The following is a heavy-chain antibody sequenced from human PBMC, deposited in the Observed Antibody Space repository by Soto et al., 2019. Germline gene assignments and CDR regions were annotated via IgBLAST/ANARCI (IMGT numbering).Heavy chain of an antibody. CDR3: AKAPVAGFTYYYYGMGV. J-gene: IGHJ6*02. Sequence: PGGSLRLSCAASGFTFSSYAMSWVRQAPGKGLEWVSAISGSGGSTYYADSVKGRFTISRDNSKNTLYLQMNSLRAEDTAVYYCAKAPVAGFTYYYYGMGVWGQGTTVTVSS. D-gene: IGHD6-19*01. CDR1: GFTFSSYA. V-gene: IGHV3-23*01. CDR2: ISGSGGST.